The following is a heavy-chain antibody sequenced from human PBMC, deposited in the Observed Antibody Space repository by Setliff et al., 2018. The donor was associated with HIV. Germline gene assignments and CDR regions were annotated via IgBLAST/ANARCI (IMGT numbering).Heavy chain of an antibody. CDR3: AMDGYNLHYYYYMDV. V-gene: IGHV1-69*02. CDR1: GGTFSSYT. J-gene: IGHJ6*03. Sequence: SVKVSCKASGGTFSSYTISWVRQAPGQGLEWMGRIIPIVGIANYAQKFQGRVTITADKSTSTAYMELSSLRSEDTAVYYCAMDGYNLHYYYYMDVWGKGTTVTVSS. D-gene: IGHD5-12*01. CDR2: IIPIVGIA.